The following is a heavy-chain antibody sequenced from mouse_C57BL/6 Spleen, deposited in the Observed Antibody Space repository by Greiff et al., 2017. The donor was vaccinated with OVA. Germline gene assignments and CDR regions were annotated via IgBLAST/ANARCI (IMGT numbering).Heavy chain of an antibody. D-gene: IGHD2-3*01. V-gene: IGHV5-17*01. CDR3: ARRGWLLPSYAMDY. CDR1: GFTFSDYG. J-gene: IGHJ4*01. Sequence: EVQLVESGGGLVKPGGSLKLSCAASGFTFSDYGMHWVRQAPEKGLEWVAYISSGSSTIYYADTVKGRFTISRDNAKNTLFLQMTSLRSEDTAMDYCARRGWLLPSYAMDYWGQGTSVTVSS. CDR2: ISSGSSTI.